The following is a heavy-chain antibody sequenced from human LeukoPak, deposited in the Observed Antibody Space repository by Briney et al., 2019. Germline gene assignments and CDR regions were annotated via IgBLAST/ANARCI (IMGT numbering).Heavy chain of an antibody. CDR2: VTNDENYK. CDR1: GFTFTTYA. J-gene: IGHJ4*02. D-gene: IGHD3-9*01. V-gene: IGHV3-30-3*01. CDR3: TNRRYLDY. Sequence: GGSLRLSCAASGFTFTTYAMHWVRQAPGKGLEWVAMVTNDENYKNYADSVKGRFTVSRDNPHSTLFLQMSSLRVEDTAIYYCTNRRYLDYWGQGTLVTVSS.